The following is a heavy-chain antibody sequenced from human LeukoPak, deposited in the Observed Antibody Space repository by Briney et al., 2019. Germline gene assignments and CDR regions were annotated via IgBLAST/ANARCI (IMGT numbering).Heavy chain of an antibody. Sequence: PGGSLRLSCAASGFTFSSYAMSWVRQAPGKGLEWVSAISGSGDITYYADSVKGRFSGSRDNSKNTLYLQLNSLRAEDTAVYYCAKDLRGTLSSRGPFEYWGQGTLVTVSS. V-gene: IGHV3-23*01. CDR1: GFTFSSYA. CDR2: ISGSGDIT. D-gene: IGHD1-1*01. CDR3: AKDLRGTLSSRGPFEY. J-gene: IGHJ4*02.